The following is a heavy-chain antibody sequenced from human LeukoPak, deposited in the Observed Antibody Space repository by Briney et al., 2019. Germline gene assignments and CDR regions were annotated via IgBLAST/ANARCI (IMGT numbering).Heavy chain of an antibody. D-gene: IGHD2-21*01. CDR1: GGTFSNYA. J-gene: IGHJ4*02. Sequence: SVKVSCKASGGTFSNYAISWVRQAPGQGLEWMGGIIPIFGTANYAQKFRGRVTITADKSTRTAYMELSSLRSEDTAVYYCARDSDSRDPPHFDYWGQGTLVTVSS. V-gene: IGHV1-69*06. CDR3: ARDSDSRDPPHFDY. CDR2: IIPIFGTA.